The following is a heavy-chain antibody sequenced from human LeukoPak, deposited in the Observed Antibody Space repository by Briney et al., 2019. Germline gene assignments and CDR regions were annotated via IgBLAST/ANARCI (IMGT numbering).Heavy chain of an antibody. CDR1: GFTFDDYA. Sequence: GRSLRLSCAASGFTFDDYAMHWVRQAPGKGLEWVSGISWNSGSIGYADSVKGRFTISRDNAKNSLYLQMNSLRAEDTAVYYCARNFRDGYNNSFDYWGQGTLVTVSS. CDR2: ISWNSGSI. CDR3: ARNFRDGYNNSFDY. V-gene: IGHV3-9*01. J-gene: IGHJ4*02. D-gene: IGHD5-24*01.